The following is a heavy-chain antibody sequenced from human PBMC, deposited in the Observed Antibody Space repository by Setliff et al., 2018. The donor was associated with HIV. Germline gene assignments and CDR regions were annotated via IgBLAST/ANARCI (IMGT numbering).Heavy chain of an antibody. D-gene: IGHD3-16*01. CDR1: GDSISSGSYY. CDR2: IHTTGST. Sequence: SETLSLTCSVSGDSISSGSYYWSWIRLPAGKGLEWIGQIHTTGSTNYNPALKSRVTISNDTSKNQFSLKLNSVTATDTAVYYCSKRTFGSGRLDPWGQGTLVTVSS. V-gene: IGHV4-61*09. CDR3: SKRTFGSGRLDP. J-gene: IGHJ5*02.